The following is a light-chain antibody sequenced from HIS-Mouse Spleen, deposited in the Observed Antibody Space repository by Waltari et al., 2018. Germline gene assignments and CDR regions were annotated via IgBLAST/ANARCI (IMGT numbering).Light chain of an antibody. CDR1: SSDVGGYTL. V-gene: IGLV2-11*01. CDR3: CSYAGSYTGV. J-gene: IGLJ1*01. CDR2: DVS. Sequence: QSALTQPRPVSGSPGQSVTIPCTGTSSDVGGYTLVTWSPSHAGKAPKLMIYDVSKRPSGVPDRFSGSKSGNTASLTISGLQAEDEADYYCCSYAGSYTGVFGTGTKVTVL.